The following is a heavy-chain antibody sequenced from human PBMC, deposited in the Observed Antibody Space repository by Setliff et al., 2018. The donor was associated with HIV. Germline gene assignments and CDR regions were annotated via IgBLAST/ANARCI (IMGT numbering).Heavy chain of an antibody. CDR3: ARVYSRSWFFFDH. V-gene: IGHV4-61*02. D-gene: IGHD6-13*01. CDR1: GGSISTGVYY. Sequence: SETLSLTCTVSGGSISTGVYYWSWIRQPADKALEWIGRISASGSTNYNPSLESRVTLSIDTSNNQFSLKLTSVTAADTAAYYCARVYSRSWFFFDHWGQGILVIVS. CDR2: ISASGST. J-gene: IGHJ4*02.